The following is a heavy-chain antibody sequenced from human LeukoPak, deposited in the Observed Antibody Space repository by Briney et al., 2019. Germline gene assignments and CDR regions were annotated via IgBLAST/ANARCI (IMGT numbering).Heavy chain of an antibody. J-gene: IGHJ3*02. CDR1: GYTFTSYG. V-gene: IGHV1-18*01. CDR3: AGGIGSGYYYGDAFDI. D-gene: IGHD3-22*01. Sequence: ASVKVSCKASGYTFTSYGISWVRQAPGQGLEWMGWISAYNGNTNYAQKLQGRVTMTTDTSTSTAYMELRSLRSDDTAVYYCAGGIGSGYYYGDAFDIWGQGTMVTVPS. CDR2: ISAYNGNT.